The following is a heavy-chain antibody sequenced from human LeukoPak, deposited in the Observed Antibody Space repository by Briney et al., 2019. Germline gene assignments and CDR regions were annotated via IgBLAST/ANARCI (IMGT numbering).Heavy chain of an antibody. D-gene: IGHD2-15*01. V-gene: IGHV4-59*01. J-gene: IGHJ4*02. Sequence: SETLSLTCTVSGGSISTYYWSWIRQPPGKGLEWIGYYSGNTNYNPSLKSRVTTSVDTSKNQFSLKLSSVTAADTALYYCARHYCSGGSCYLGFDYWGQGTLVTVSS. CDR3: ARHYCSGGSCYLGFDY. CDR2: YSGNT. CDR1: GGSISTYY.